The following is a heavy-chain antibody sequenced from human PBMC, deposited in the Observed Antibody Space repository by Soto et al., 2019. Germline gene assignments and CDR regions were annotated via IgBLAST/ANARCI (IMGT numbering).Heavy chain of an antibody. CDR3: ARAREGVLRYFDWLTNYYMDV. J-gene: IGHJ6*03. D-gene: IGHD3-9*01. CDR2: INSDGSST. CDR1: GFTFSSYW. Sequence: GGSLRLSCAASGFTFSSYWMHWVRQAPGKGLVWVSRINSDGSSTSYADSVKGRFTISRDNAKNTLYLQMNSLRAEDTAVYYCARAREGVLRYFDWLTNYYMDVRGKGTTVTVSS. V-gene: IGHV3-74*01.